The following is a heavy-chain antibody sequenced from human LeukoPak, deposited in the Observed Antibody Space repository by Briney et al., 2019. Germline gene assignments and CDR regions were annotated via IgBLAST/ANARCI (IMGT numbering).Heavy chain of an antibody. Sequence: GGFLRLSCAASGFTFSSYSMNWVRQAPGKGLEWVSYISSSSSTIYYADSVKGRFTISRDNAKNSLYLQMNSLRAEDTAVYYCARGDDYSFDYWGQGTLVTVSS. J-gene: IGHJ4*02. CDR1: GFTFSSYS. CDR3: ARGDDYSFDY. D-gene: IGHD4-11*01. V-gene: IGHV3-48*01. CDR2: ISSSSSTI.